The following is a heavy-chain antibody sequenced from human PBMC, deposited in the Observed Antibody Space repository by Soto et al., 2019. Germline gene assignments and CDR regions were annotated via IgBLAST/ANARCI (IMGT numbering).Heavy chain of an antibody. J-gene: IGHJ4*02. V-gene: IGHV4-61*01. CDR1: GGSVSSGSYY. CDR3: ARGEGYAQPFDY. CDR2: IYYSGST. D-gene: IGHD1-1*01. Sequence: TSETLSLTCTVSGGSVSSGSYYWSWIRQPPGKGLEWIGYIYYSGSTNYNPSLKSRVTISVDTSKNQFSLKLSSVTAADTAVYYCARGEGYAQPFDYWGQGTLVTVSS.